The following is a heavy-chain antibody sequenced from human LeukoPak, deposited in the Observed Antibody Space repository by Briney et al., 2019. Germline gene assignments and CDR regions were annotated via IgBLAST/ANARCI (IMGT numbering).Heavy chain of an antibody. V-gene: IGHV1-18*01. Sequence: ASVKVSCKASGYTFTSYGISRVRQAPGQGLEWMGWISAYNGNTNYAQKLQGRVTMTTDTSTSTAYMELRSLRSDDTAVYYCARDPGGNGKLDAFDIWGQGTMVTVSS. D-gene: IGHD4-23*01. CDR1: GYTFTSYG. CDR3: ARDPGGNGKLDAFDI. CDR2: ISAYNGNT. J-gene: IGHJ3*02.